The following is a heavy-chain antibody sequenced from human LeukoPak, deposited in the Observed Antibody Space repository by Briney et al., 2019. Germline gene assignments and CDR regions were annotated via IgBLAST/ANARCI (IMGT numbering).Heavy chain of an antibody. CDR1: GGSISSSSYY. J-gene: IGHJ5*02. D-gene: IGHD3-3*01. CDR3: ARDGPLYYGFWSGSGINWFDP. CDR2: IYYSGST. Sequence: PSETLSLTCTVSGGSISSSSYYWGWIRQPPGKGLEWIGSIYYSGSTYYNPSLKSRVTISVDTSKNQFSLKLSSVTAADTAVYYCARDGPLYYGFWSGSGINWFDPWGQGTLVTVSS. V-gene: IGHV4-39*07.